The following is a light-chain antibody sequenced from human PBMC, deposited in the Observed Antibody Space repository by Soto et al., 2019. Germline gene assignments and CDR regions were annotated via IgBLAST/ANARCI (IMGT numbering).Light chain of an antibody. Sequence: SYELTQPPSVSVSPGQTARITCSGDALPKQYAYWYQQKPGQAPVLVIYKDSERPSGIPERFSGSSSGTTVTLTISGVQAEDAADYYCQSADSSGTYVFGTGTKAPS. CDR1: ALPKQY. J-gene: IGLJ1*01. CDR2: KDS. V-gene: IGLV3-25*02. CDR3: QSADSSGTYV.